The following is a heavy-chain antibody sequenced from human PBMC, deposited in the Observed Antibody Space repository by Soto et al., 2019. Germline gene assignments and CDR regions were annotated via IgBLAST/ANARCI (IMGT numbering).Heavy chain of an antibody. CDR3: ARHNYGSGSTYFDY. Sequence: QVQLQESGPGLVKPSETLSLTCTVSGGSISSYYWSWIRQPPGKGLEWIGYIYYSGNTNYNPSLNSLVTISVDTSKNQFSLKLNSMTAADTVVYYCARHNYGSGSTYFDYWGQGTLVTVSS. CDR1: GGSISSYY. CDR2: IYYSGNT. D-gene: IGHD3-10*01. J-gene: IGHJ4*02. V-gene: IGHV4-59*08.